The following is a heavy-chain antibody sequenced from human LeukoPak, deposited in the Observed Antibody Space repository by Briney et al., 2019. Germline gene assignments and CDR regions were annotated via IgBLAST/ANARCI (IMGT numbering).Heavy chain of an antibody. Sequence: GGSLRLSCAASGFTFSDYYMSWIRQAPGKGLEWVSYISSSGSTIYYADSVKGRFTIPRDNAKNSLYLQMNSLRAEDTAVYYCARDRIDYGDYQDAFDIWGQGTMVTVSS. V-gene: IGHV3-11*01. CDR3: ARDRIDYGDYQDAFDI. D-gene: IGHD4-17*01. CDR1: GFTFSDYY. J-gene: IGHJ3*02. CDR2: ISSSGSTI.